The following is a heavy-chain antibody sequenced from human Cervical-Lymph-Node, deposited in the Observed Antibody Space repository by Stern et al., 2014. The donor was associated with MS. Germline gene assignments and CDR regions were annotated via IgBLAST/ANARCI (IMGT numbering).Heavy chain of an antibody. CDR1: GGSTSSYY. Sequence: VQLVESGPGLVKPSETLSLTCTVSGGSTSSYYWSWIRQPPGKGLEWIGYISSSGGTKYNPSLKSRVTISVDPSKNPFALNLRSGTAADAAVYYCARGYTTSSGRPDYWGQGTLVTVST. V-gene: IGHV4-59*08. CDR2: ISSSGGT. J-gene: IGHJ4*02. CDR3: ARGYTTSSGRPDY. D-gene: IGHD6-6*01.